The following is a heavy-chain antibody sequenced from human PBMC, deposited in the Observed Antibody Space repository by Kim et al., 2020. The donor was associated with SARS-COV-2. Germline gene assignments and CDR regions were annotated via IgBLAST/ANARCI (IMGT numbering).Heavy chain of an antibody. J-gene: IGHJ4*02. V-gene: IGHV3-53*01. CDR3: ARVGDIWFGESIGAG. CDR1: GFTVSSNY. D-gene: IGHD3-10*01. CDR2: IYSGGST. Sequence: GGSLRLSCAASGFTVSSNYMSWVRQAPGKGLEWVSVIYSGGSTYYADSVKGRFTISRDNSKNTLYLQMNSLRAEDTAVYYCARVGDIWFGESIGAGWGQGTLVTVSS.